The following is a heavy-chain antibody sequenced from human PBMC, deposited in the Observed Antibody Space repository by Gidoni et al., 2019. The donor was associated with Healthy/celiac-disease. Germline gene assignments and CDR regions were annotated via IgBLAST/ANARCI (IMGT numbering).Heavy chain of an antibody. D-gene: IGHD3-3*01. V-gene: IGHV3-23*01. CDR2: ISGSGGST. J-gene: IGHJ5*02. Sequence: EVQLLESGGGLVQPGGSLSLSCAASGFTFSSYAMSWVRQAPGKGLEWVSAISGSGGSTYYADAVKGRFTISRDNSKNTLYLQMNSLRAEDTAVYYCAKRAHNYDFWSGYPNWFDPWGQGTLVTVSS. CDR1: GFTFSSYA. CDR3: AKRAHNYDFWSGYPNWFDP.